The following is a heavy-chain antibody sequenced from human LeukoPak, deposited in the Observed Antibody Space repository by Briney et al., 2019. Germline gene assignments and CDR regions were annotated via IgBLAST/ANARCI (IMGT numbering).Heavy chain of an antibody. D-gene: IGHD6-13*01. CDR1: GYTFTGYY. CDR3: ARDLGYSSSRYYFDY. CDR2: INPNSGGT. Sequence: ASVKVSCKASGYTFTGYYMHWVRQAPGQGLEWMGWINPNSGGTNYAQKFQGRVTMTRDTSISTAYMELSRLRSDDTAVYYCARDLGYSSSRYYFDYWGQGTLVTVSS. V-gene: IGHV1-2*02. J-gene: IGHJ4*02.